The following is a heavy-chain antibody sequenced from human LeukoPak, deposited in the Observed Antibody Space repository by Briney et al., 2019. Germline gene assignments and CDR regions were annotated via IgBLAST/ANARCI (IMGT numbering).Heavy chain of an antibody. CDR1: GYTFTSYG. CDR2: ISAYNGNT. J-gene: IGHJ1*01. D-gene: IGHD6-13*01. V-gene: IGHV1-18*01. Sequence: ASVKVSCKASGYTFTSYGISWVRQAPGQGLEWMGWISAYNGNTNYAQKLQGRVTMTTDTSTSTAYMELRSLRSDDTAVYYCARVEAAAGTGAEYFQHWGQGTLVTVSS. CDR3: ARVEAAAGTGAEYFQH.